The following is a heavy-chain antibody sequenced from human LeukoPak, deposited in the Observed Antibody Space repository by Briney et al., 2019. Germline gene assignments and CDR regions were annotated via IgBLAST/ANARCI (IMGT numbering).Heavy chain of an antibody. CDR2: ISSSTSYT. V-gene: IGHV3-11*06. CDR3: ARSGIAVAGTGNSFDY. D-gene: IGHD6-19*01. J-gene: IGHJ4*02. CDR1: GFTFYDYH. Sequence: GGSLRLSCVASGFTFYDYHMSWIRQAPGKGLEWVSYISSSTSYTNYADSVKGRFTISRDNAKNSLYLQMNSLRAEDTAVYYCARSGIAVAGTGNSFDYWGQGTLVTVSS.